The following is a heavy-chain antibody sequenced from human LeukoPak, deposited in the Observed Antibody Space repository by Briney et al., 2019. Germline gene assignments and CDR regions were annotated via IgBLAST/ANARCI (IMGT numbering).Heavy chain of an antibody. CDR2: IYYSGNT. Sequence: SETLTLTCSVSGASISNYYWGWIRQAPGKGLEWIGYIYYSGNTNTYNPSLKSRATISLYTSRKSFSLELRSVTAADTAVYYCARGGSYGAYLDYWGQGALVTVSS. CDR3: ARGGSYGAYLDY. CDR1: GASISNYY. V-gene: IGHV4-59*01. D-gene: IGHD1-26*01. J-gene: IGHJ4*02.